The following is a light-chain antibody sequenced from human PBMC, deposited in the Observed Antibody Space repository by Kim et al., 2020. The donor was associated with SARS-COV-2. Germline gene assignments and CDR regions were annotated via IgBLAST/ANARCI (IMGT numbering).Light chain of an antibody. CDR1: QRISSW. J-gene: IGKJ2*03. V-gene: IGKV1-5*01. CDR2: DAS. Sequence: DIQMTQSPSTLSASVGDRVTITCRASQRISSWLAWYQQKRGKAPKLLIYDASTLESGVPSRFSGSGSGTTFTLTITSLQPDDFATYYCQQYDSFLYSFGQGTKLEI. CDR3: QQYDSFLYS.